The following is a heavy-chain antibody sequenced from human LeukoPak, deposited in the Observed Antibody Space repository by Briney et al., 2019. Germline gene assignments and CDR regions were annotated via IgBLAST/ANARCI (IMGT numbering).Heavy chain of an antibody. Sequence: PSQTLSLTCAISGDSVSSNSAAWNWIRQSPSRGPEWLGRTYYRSKWYNDYAVSVKSRITINPDTSKNQFSLQLNSVTPEDTAVYYCARDRWEGIAVAGDWFDPWGQGTLVTVSS. CDR1: GDSVSSNSAA. D-gene: IGHD6-19*01. J-gene: IGHJ5*02. CDR3: ARDRWEGIAVAGDWFDP. CDR2: TYYRSKWYN. V-gene: IGHV6-1*01.